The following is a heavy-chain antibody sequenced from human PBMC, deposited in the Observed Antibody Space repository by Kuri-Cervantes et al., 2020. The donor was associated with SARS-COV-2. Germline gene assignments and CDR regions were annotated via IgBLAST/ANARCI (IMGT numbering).Heavy chain of an antibody. Sequence: GGSLRLSCATSGFTFRSYTLNWVRQAPGKGLEWVSSISGSGDNIYYTDSVKGRFTISRDNAKNSMYLQMNSLRVEDTAVYYCARDWASGDYYYGMDVWGQGTTVTVSS. CDR3: ARDWASGDYYYGMDV. V-gene: IGHV3-21*06. CDR1: GFTFRSYT. CDR2: ISGSGDNI. J-gene: IGHJ6*02. D-gene: IGHD1-26*01.